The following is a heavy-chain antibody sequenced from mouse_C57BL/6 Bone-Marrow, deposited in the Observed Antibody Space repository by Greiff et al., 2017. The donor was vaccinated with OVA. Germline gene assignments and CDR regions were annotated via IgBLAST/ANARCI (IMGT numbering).Heavy chain of an antibody. D-gene: IGHD1-1*01. CDR3: ARKPRYYYGSSSYYAMDY. Sequence: QVQLKQSGPGLVQPSQSLSITCTVSGFSLTSYGVHWVRQSPGKGLEWLGVIWSGGSTDYNAAFISRLSISKDNSKSPVFFKMNSLQADDTAIYYCARKPRYYYGSSSYYAMDYWGQGTSVTVSS. CDR2: IWSGGST. V-gene: IGHV2-2*01. J-gene: IGHJ4*01. CDR1: GFSLTSYG.